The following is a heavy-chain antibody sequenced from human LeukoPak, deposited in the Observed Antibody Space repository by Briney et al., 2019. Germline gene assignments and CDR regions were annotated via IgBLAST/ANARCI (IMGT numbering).Heavy chain of an antibody. CDR1: GGSISSYY. CDR2: IYYSGST. D-gene: IGHD4-11*01. CDR3: ARRAYSDYGGVSVDP. Sequence: PSETLSLTCTVSGGSISSYYWSWIRQPPGKGLEWIGYIYYSGSTYYNPSLKSRVTISVDTSKNQFSLKLSSVTAADTAVYYCARRAYSDYGGVSVDPWGQGTLVTVSS. J-gene: IGHJ5*02. V-gene: IGHV4-59*04.